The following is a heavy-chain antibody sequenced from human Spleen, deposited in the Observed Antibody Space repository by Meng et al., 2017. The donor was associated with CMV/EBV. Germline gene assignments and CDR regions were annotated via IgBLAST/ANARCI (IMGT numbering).Heavy chain of an antibody. D-gene: IGHD5-18*01. CDR3: AKTLNGYGGEDS. Sequence: GGSLRLSCAASGSPFSSYAMHWVRQAPGKGLVWVAVISYDGSNKYYADSVKGRFTISRDNSKNTLYLQMKSLRADDTAIYYCAKTLNGYGGEDSWGQGTLVTVSS. V-gene: IGHV3-30*04. CDR1: GSPFSSYA. J-gene: IGHJ4*02. CDR2: ISYDGSNK.